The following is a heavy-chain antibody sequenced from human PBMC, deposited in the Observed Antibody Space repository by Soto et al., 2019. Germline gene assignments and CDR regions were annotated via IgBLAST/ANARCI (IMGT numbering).Heavy chain of an antibody. V-gene: IGHV3-33*01. CDR3: ARDRLELWYYYYYGMDV. Sequence: QVQLVESGGGVVQPGRSLRLSCAASGFTFSSYGMHWVRQAPGKGLEWVAVIWYDGSNKYYADYVKGRFTISRDNSKNTLYLQMHSLRAEDTAVYYCARDRLELWYYYYYGMDVWGQGTTVTVSS. D-gene: IGHD5-18*01. J-gene: IGHJ6*02. CDR1: GFTFSSYG. CDR2: IWYDGSNK.